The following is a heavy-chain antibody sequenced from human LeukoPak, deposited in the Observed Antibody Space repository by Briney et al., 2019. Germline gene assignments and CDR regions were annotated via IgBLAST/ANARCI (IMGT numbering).Heavy chain of an antibody. J-gene: IGHJ4*02. D-gene: IGHD3-10*01. V-gene: IGHV6-1*01. Sequence: SQTLSLTCAISGDSVSSNSAAWNWIRQSPSRGLEWLGRTYYRSKWYNDYAVSVKSRITINPDTSKNQFSLQLNSVTPEDTAVYYCARGPSGSGSYRMLPPFRYWGQGTLVTVSS. CDR3: ARGPSGSGSYRMLPPFRY. CDR2: TYYRSKWYN. CDR1: GDSVSSNSAA.